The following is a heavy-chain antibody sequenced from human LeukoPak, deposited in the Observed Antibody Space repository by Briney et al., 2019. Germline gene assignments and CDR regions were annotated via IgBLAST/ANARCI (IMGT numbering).Heavy chain of an antibody. J-gene: IGHJ3*02. CDR1: GFTFSSYA. V-gene: IGHV3-30*04. Sequence: GGSLRLSCAASGFTFSSYAMHWVRRAPGKGLEWVAVISYDGSNKYYADSVKGRFTISRDNAKNSLYLQMNSLRAEDTAVYYCARVKMATLVLGRKTDAFDIWGQGTMVTVSS. D-gene: IGHD5-24*01. CDR2: ISYDGSNK. CDR3: ARVKMATLVLGRKTDAFDI.